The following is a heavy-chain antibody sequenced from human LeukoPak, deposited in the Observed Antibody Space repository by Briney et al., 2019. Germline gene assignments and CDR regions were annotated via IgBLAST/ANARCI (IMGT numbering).Heavy chain of an antibody. CDR2: ISTSSSSSYI. CDR1: GFIFSSYS. Sequence: GGSLRLSCAASGFIFSSYSMNWVRQAPGKGLEWVSYISTSSSSSYIYYADSVKGRFTISRDNAKNSLYLQMNSLRAEDTAVYYCARVATVTTWIRYYYYYYYMDVWGKGTTVTISS. J-gene: IGHJ6*03. CDR3: ARVATVTTWIRYYYYYYYMDV. D-gene: IGHD4-17*01. V-gene: IGHV3-21*05.